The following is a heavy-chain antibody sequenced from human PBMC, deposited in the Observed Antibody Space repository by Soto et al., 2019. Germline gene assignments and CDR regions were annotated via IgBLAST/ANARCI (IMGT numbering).Heavy chain of an antibody. Sequence: QVQLVQSGAEVKKPGSSMKVSCKASGGTFSNFAISWVRQAPGQGLEWMGGIIPVFATTNYAQKFQGRVTIPADESTSTAYMELSSLRSEDTAVYYCAVTSIAATRYFDYWGQGTLVTVSS. CDR3: AVTSIAATRYFDY. D-gene: IGHD6-6*01. CDR1: GGTFSNFA. CDR2: IIPVFATT. V-gene: IGHV1-69*01. J-gene: IGHJ4*02.